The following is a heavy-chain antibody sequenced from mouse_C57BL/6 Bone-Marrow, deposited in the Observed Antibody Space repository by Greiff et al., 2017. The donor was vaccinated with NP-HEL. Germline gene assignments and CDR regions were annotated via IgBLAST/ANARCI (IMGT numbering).Heavy chain of an antibody. CDR2: ISSGGSYT. V-gene: IGHV5-6*01. J-gene: IGHJ4*01. D-gene: IGHD3-1*01. Sequence: EVKLQESGGDLVKPGGSLKLSCAASGFTFSSYGMSWVRQTPDKRLEWVATISSGGSYTYYPDSVKGRFTISRDNAKNTLYLQMSSLKSEDTAMYYCARHHSSGHAGAMDYWGQGTSVTVSS. CDR3: ARHHSSGHAGAMDY. CDR1: GFTFSSYG.